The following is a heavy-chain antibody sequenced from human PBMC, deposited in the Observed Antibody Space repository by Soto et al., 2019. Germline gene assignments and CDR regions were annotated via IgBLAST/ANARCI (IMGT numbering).Heavy chain of an antibody. J-gene: IGHJ4*02. D-gene: IGHD3-3*01. Sequence: GGSLRLSCAASGFIFRNYAMSWVRQAPGKGLEWVSAISGSAGSRYYADSVKGRFTISRDNSKNTLYLQMNSLRAEDTAVYYCAKARAQYYDFWSGYPVDYWGQGTLVTVSS. CDR3: AKARAQYYDFWSGYPVDY. CDR1: GFIFRNYA. V-gene: IGHV3-23*01. CDR2: ISGSAGSR.